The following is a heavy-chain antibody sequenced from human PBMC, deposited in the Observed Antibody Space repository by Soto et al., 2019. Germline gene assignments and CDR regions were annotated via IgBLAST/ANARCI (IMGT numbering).Heavy chain of an antibody. CDR3: ARALTSDGSGSYYLRYYYYGMDV. CDR2: INHSGST. Sequence: SETLSLTCAVYGGSFSGYYWSWIRQPPGKGLEWIGEINHSGSTNYNPSLKSRVTISVDTSKNQFSLKLSSVTAADTAVYYCARALTSDGSGSYYLRYYYYGMDVWGQGTTVT. CDR1: GGSFSGYY. V-gene: IGHV4-34*01. J-gene: IGHJ6*02. D-gene: IGHD3-10*01.